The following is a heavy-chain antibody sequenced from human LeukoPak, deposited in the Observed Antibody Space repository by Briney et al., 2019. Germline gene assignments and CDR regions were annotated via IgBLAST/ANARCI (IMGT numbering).Heavy chain of an antibody. CDR1: GFTFSNYG. J-gene: IGHJ4*02. CDR2: INHNGGNT. Sequence: GGSLRLSCAVSGFTFSNYGMSWVRQAPGKGLEWVSTINHNGGNTYYADSVKGRFTISRDNSKNTLYLQMNSLRAEDTAVYYCAKVYVWNEYYFDYWGQGTLVTVSS. D-gene: IGHD1-1*01. CDR3: AKVYVWNEYYFDY. V-gene: IGHV3-23*01.